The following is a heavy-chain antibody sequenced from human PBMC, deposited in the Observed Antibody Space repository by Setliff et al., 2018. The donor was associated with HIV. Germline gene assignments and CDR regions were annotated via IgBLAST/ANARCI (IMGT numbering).Heavy chain of an antibody. D-gene: IGHD4-17*01. CDR2: INANSGSP. V-gene: IGHV7-4-1*02. CDR3: ARGLYGDYGGDLNWLDP. CDR1: GYNFENYA. J-gene: IGHJ5*02. Sequence: ASVKVSCKTSGYNFENYAINWVRQAPGQGLEWMGWINANSGSPTYAQAFTGRFFFSVDTAVATAYLQSNNLKTEDTAVYFCARGLYGDYGGDLNWLDPWGHGTRVTASS.